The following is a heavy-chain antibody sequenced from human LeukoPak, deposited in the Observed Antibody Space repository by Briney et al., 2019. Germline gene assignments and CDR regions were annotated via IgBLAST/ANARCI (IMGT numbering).Heavy chain of an antibody. CDR2: IRYDGSNK. V-gene: IGHV3-30*02. CDR3: AKDAIAAAGGPYYFDY. Sequence: GGSLRLSCAASGFTFSSYGMHWVRQAPGKGLEWVAFIRYDGSNKYYADSVKGRFTISRDNSKNTLYLQMNSLRAEDTAVYYCAKDAIAAAGGPYYFDYWGQGTLVTVSS. CDR1: GFTFSSYG. D-gene: IGHD6-13*01. J-gene: IGHJ4*02.